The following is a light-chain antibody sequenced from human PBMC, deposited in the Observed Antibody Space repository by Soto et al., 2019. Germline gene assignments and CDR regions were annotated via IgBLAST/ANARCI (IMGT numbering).Light chain of an antibody. Sequence: QSALIQPRSVSGSPGQSITISCTGTSSDVGGYNYVSWYQQHPGKAPKLMIYEVSNRPSGVSNRFSGSKSGNTASLTISGLQAEDEADYYCSSYTSSSTLGVFGGGTKLTVL. CDR2: EVS. J-gene: IGLJ2*01. CDR1: SSDVGGYNY. CDR3: SSYTSSSTLGV. V-gene: IGLV2-14*01.